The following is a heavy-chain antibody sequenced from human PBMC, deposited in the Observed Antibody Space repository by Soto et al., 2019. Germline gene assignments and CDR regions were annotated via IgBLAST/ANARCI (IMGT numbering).Heavy chain of an antibody. CDR3: ARGVRTGFYGMDV. Sequence: QVQLVQSGAEVKKPGSSVKVSCKASGGTLSNYALSWVRQAPGQGLEWVGGIIPIFGTSNYAQKFQGRLTVTADESTSTSYMELSSLTSEDTALYYCARGVRTGFYGMDVWGQGTTVTVSS. J-gene: IGHJ6*02. CDR2: IIPIFGTS. V-gene: IGHV1-69*01. D-gene: IGHD3-10*01. CDR1: GGTLSNYA.